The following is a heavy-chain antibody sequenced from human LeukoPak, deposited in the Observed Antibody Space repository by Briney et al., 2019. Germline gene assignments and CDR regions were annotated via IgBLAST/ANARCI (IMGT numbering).Heavy chain of an antibody. CDR2: ISGSGGST. D-gene: IGHD6-19*01. CDR3: TTSPVPGIDY. J-gene: IGHJ4*02. Sequence: GGSLRLSCAASGFTFSSYAMSWVRQAPGKGLEWVSAISGSGGSTYSADSVKGRFTISRDNSKNTLYLQMNSLRTEDAAMYYCTTSPVPGIDYWGQGIQVTVSS. CDR1: GFTFSSYA. V-gene: IGHV3-23*01.